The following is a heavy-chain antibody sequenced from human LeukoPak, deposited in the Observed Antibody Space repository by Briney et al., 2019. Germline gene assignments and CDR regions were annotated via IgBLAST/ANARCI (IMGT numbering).Heavy chain of an antibody. J-gene: IGHJ4*02. CDR2: ISAYNGNT. CDR1: GYTFTSYG. V-gene: IGHV1-18*01. D-gene: IGHD4-17*01. Sequence: ASVKVSCKASGYTFTSYGISWVQQAPGQGLEWMGWISAYNGNTNYAQKLQGRVTMTTDTSTSTAYMELRSLRSDDTAVYYCARELSTVTRRGPSYFDYWGQGTLVTVSS. CDR3: ARELSTVTRRGPSYFDY.